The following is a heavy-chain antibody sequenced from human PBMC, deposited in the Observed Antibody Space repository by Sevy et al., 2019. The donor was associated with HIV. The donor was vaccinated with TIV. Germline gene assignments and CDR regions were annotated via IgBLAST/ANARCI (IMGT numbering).Heavy chain of an antibody. V-gene: IGHV3-30*03. CDR2: ISYDGSDI. Sequence: GGSLRLSCEVSGFTFSDYGMHWVRQAPGKGLEWLAVISYDGSDIYYPDSVEGRFTVSRDNSKNTLYLQMNSLRPEDTAVYYWSNGAGGGDWGRFDYWGQGTLVTVSS. J-gene: IGHJ4*02. D-gene: IGHD2-21*02. CDR1: GFTFSDYG. CDR3: SNGAGGGDWGRFDY.